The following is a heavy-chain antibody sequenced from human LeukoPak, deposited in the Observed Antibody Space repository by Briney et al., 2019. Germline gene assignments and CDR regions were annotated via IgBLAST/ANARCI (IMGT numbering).Heavy chain of an antibody. D-gene: IGHD3-3*01. CDR3: AGSHPLGSNNDYYTPFDY. Sequence: TSSETLSLTCAVSGGSISNYYWSWIRQPPGKGLEWIGYMYYSGSTNYNPSLKSRGTISVDTSKNQFSLKLSSVTPADTAVYSCAGSHPLGSNNDYYTPFDYWGQGTLVTVSS. V-gene: IGHV4-59*01. CDR1: GGSISNYY. CDR2: MYYSGST. J-gene: IGHJ4*02.